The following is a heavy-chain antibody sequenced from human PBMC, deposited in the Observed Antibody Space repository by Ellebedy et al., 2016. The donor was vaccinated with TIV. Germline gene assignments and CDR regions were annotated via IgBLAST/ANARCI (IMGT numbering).Heavy chain of an antibody. D-gene: IGHD6-13*01. CDR1: GGTFTSYA. V-gene: IGHV1-3*01. CDR2: INAGNGNT. J-gene: IGHJ3*02. CDR3: ARQESSWCDDPCLNDAFDI. Sequence: ASVKVSXXASGGTFTSYAMHWVRQAPGQRLEWMGWINAGNGNTKYSQKFQGRVTITRDTSASTAYMELSSLRSEDTAVYYCARQESSWCDDPCLNDAFDIWGQGTMVTVSS.